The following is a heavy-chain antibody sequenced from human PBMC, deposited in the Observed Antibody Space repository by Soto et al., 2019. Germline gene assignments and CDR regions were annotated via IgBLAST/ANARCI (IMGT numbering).Heavy chain of an antibody. V-gene: IGHV1-69*13. J-gene: IGHJ6*02. D-gene: IGHD3-22*01. Sequence: SVKVSCKASGGTFSSYAISWVRQAPGQGLEWMGGIIPIFGTANYAQKFQGRVTITADESTSTAYMELSSLRSEDTAVYYCAQRGSPTYYYDSSGYDYHYYGMDVWGQGTTVTVSS. CDR3: AQRGSPTYYYDSSGYDYHYYGMDV. CDR2: IIPIFGTA. CDR1: GGTFSSYA.